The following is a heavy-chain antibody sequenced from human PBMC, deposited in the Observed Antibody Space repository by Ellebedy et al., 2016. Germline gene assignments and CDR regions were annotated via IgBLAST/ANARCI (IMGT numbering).Heavy chain of an antibody. Sequence: SETLSLTCTVSGGSISSYYWSWIRQPPGKGLEWIGYIYYSGSTNYNPSLKSRVTISVDTSKNQFSLKLSSVTAADTAVYYCARHSRASSDFWSGCYPTRHDAFDIWGQGTMVTVSS. J-gene: IGHJ3*02. CDR2: IYYSGST. CDR3: ARHSRASSDFWSGCYPTRHDAFDI. V-gene: IGHV4-59*01. CDR1: GGSISSYY. D-gene: IGHD3-3*01.